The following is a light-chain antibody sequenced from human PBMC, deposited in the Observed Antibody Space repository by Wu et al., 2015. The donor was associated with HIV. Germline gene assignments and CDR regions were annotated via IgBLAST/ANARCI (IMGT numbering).Light chain of an antibody. CDR3: QQSFSSPYT. J-gene: IGKJ2*01. CDR1: QKISNY. Sequence: DIQLTQSPPSLSASVGDRVTITCRASQKISNYLNWYQQKPGNAPKLLIYAASTLQSGVPSRFSGSGSGTDFTLTISSLQPEDFATYSCQQSFSSPYTFGQGTKLEIK. CDR2: AAS. V-gene: IGKV1-39*01.